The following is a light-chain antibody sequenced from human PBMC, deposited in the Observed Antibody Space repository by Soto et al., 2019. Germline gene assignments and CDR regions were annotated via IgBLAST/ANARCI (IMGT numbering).Light chain of an antibody. Sequence: DLQMTQSPSSVSASVGDRVTITCRASQGISSRLAWYQQKPGKAPNLLIYAASNLQSGVPSRFSGSGSETDFTLTIGSLQPEDFATYYCQQANSFPLTFGGGTKVEIK. V-gene: IGKV1-12*01. J-gene: IGKJ4*01. CDR1: QGISSR. CDR2: AAS. CDR3: QQANSFPLT.